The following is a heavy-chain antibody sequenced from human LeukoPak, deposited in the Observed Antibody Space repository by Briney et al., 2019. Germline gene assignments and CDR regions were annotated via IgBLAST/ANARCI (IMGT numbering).Heavy chain of an antibody. J-gene: IGHJ6*02. CDR1: GGSISSGGYS. V-gene: IGHV4-30-2*01. CDR3: ARANRGYYYYYGMDV. D-gene: IGHD3-10*01. Sequence: SETLSLTCAVSGGSISSGGYSWSWIRQPPGKGLEWIGYIYHSGSTYYNPSLKSRVTISVDRSKNQFSLKLSSVTAADTAVYYCARANRGYYYYYGMDVWGQGTTVTVSS. CDR2: IYHSGST.